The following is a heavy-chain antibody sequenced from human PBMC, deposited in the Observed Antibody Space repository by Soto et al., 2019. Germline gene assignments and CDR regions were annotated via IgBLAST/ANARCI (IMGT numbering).Heavy chain of an antibody. CDR2: IGVGSGNT. CDR3: ARAVYFHASGSYFPWFDP. CDR1: GFTFTSSA. V-gene: IGHV1-58*01. Sequence: SVKVSCKASGFTFTSSAVQWVRQARGQRLEWIGWIGVGSGNTKYAQKFQDRVTITRDISTSTAYMELSSLRSEDTAMYYCARAVYFHASGSYFPWFDPWGQGTLVTVSS. D-gene: IGHD3-10*01. J-gene: IGHJ5*02.